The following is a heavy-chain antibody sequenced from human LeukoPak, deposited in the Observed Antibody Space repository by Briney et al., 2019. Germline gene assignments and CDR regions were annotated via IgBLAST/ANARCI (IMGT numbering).Heavy chain of an antibody. CDR2: ISGSGGST. D-gene: IGHD3-16*01. CDR3: AKAWGGTFDY. CDR1: EFSFSSYW. V-gene: IGHV3-23*01. J-gene: IGHJ4*02. Sequence: GGSLRLSCAASEFSFSSYWMSWVRQAPGKGLEWVSAISGSGGSTYYADSVKGRFTISRDNSKNTLYLQMNSLRAEDTAVYYCAKAWGGTFDYWGQGTLVTVSS.